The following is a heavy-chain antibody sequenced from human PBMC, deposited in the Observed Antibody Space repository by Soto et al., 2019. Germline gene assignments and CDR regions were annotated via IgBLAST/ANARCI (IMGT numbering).Heavy chain of an antibody. CDR2: ICGNGDVK. V-gene: IGHV3-23*01. CDR3: AKDGIQTVTFDY. Sequence: GGPLSLSCAASEFTFSSYGMHWVRQAPGKGLEWVSVICGNGDVKRYADSVKGRFATSRDNSKNTMFLQMNSLTAEDTAIYYCAKDGIQTVTFDYWGRGTLVTVSS. CDR1: EFTFSSYG. J-gene: IGHJ4*01. D-gene: IGHD4-17*01.